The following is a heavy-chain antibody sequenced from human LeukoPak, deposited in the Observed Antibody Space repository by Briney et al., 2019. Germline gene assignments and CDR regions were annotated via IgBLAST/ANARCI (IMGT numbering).Heavy chain of an antibody. D-gene: IGHD1-26*01. CDR2: VNSDGSYT. J-gene: IGHJ4*02. CDR3: AREELSY. CDR1: GFTFSSHS. Sequence: GGSLRLSCAGSGFTFSSHSMHWVRQAPGKGLVWVSSVNSDGSYTTYADSVKGRFTISRDNAKNTVYLQMHSLRAEDTAVYYCAREELSYWGQGTLVTVSS. V-gene: IGHV3-74*01.